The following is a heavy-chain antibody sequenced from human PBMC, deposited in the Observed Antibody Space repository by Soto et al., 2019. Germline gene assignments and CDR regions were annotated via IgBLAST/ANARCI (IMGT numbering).Heavy chain of an antibody. CDR2: ISGSGGST. CDR1: GFTFSSYA. V-gene: IGHV3-23*01. D-gene: IGHD4-4*01. Sequence: EVQLLESGGGLVQPGGSLRLSCAASGFTFSSYAMSWVRQAPGKGLEWVSAISGSGGSTYYADAVKGRFTISRDNSKNTLYLKMSSLRAEEPAVYYCAKDHLDYRYGMDVWGQGTTVTVSS. CDR3: AKDHLDYRYGMDV. J-gene: IGHJ6*02.